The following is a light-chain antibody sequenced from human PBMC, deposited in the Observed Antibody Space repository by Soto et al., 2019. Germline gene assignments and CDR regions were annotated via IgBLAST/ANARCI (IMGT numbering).Light chain of an antibody. V-gene: IGKV3-20*01. J-gene: IGKJ1*01. CDR1: QTVSSNY. CDR3: QQYGSSGT. CDR2: GAS. Sequence: EIILTQSPDTLSLSPGERATLSCRASQTVSSNYLAWCQQRPGQAPRLLIYGASTRATGIPARFSGSGSGTDFTLTISRLEPEDFAVYYCQQYGSSGTFGQGTKVDIK.